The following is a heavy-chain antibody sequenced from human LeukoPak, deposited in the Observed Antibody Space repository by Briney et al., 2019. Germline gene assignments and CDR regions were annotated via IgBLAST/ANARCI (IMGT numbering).Heavy chain of an antibody. CDR2: IYYSGST. Sequence: SETLSLTCTVSGGSISSSSYYWGWIRQPPGKGLEWIGSIYYSGSTYYNPSLKSRVTISVDTSKNQFSLKLSSVTAADTAVYYCARGRAWYYDFWSGSQGYFDYWGQGTLVTVSS. J-gene: IGHJ4*02. CDR3: ARGRAWYYDFWSGSQGYFDY. CDR1: GGSISSSSYY. V-gene: IGHV4-39*01. D-gene: IGHD3-3*01.